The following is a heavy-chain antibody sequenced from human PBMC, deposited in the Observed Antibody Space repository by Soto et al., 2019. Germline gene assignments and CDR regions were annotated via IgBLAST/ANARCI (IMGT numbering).Heavy chain of an antibody. CDR3: ARTGGYERDFDY. CDR2: IYYSGST. D-gene: IGHD5-12*01. V-gene: IGHV4-59*08. CDR1: GGSISSYY. J-gene: IGHJ4*02. Sequence: SETLSLTCTVSGGSISSYYWSWIRQPPGKGLEWIGYIYYSGSTNYNPSLKSRVTISVDTSKNQFSLKLSSVTAADTAVYYCARTGGYERDFDYWGQGTLVTVSS.